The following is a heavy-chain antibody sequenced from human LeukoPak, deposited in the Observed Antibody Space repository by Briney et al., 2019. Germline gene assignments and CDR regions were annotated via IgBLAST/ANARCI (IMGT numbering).Heavy chain of an antibody. CDR2: ISWNSGSI. CDR3: AKDLGAGSGSYYNPGEY. V-gene: IGHV3-9*01. D-gene: IGHD3-10*01. CDR1: GFTFDDYA. Sequence: GRSLRLSCAASGFTFDDYAMHWVRQAPGKGLEWVSGISWNSGSIGYADSVKGRFTISRDNAKNSLYLQMNSLRAEDTALYYCAKDLGAGSGSYYNPGEYWGQGTLVTVSS. J-gene: IGHJ4*02.